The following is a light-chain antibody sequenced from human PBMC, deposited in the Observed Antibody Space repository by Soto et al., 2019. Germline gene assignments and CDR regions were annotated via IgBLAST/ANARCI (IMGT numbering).Light chain of an antibody. J-gene: IGLJ1*01. CDR3: CSNVTTSYA. CDR1: SSDVGSYNL. CDR2: EVT. V-gene: IGLV2-23*02. Sequence: QSVLTQPASVSGSPGQSITISCTGTSSDVGSYNLVSWYQHHPGKAPKPMIYEVTKRPSGVSNRFSGSKSGNTASLTISGLQAEDEADYYCCSNVTTSYALGTATKIT.